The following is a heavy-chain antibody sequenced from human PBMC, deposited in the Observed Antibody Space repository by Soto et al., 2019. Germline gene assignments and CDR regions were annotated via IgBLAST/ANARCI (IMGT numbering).Heavy chain of an antibody. V-gene: IGHV4-31*03. CDR1: GGSITSGGYY. CDR2: IYYNGST. Sequence: SETLSLTCTVSGGSITSGGYYWSWIRQHSGKGLEWIGNIYYNGSTYYNPSLKSRLSISLETSQNQFSLKLTSVTAADTAMYYCAKLSSGDRLNFDCWGQGALVTVSS. D-gene: IGHD3-10*02. J-gene: IGHJ4*02. CDR3: AKLSSGDRLNFDC.